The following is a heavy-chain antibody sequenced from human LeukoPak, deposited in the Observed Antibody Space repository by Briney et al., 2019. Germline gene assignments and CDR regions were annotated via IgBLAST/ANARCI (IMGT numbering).Heavy chain of an antibody. J-gene: IGHJ3*02. D-gene: IGHD3-10*01. V-gene: IGHV3-11*01. CDR3: ARGLRSGATDAFDI. CDR1: GFTFSDYY. Sequence: GGSLRLSCAASGFTFSDYYMSWIRQAPGKGLEWVSYISSSGSTIYYADSVKGRFTIPRDNAKNSLYLQMNSLRAEDTAVYYCARGLRSGATDAFDIWGQGTMVTVSS. CDR2: ISSSGSTI.